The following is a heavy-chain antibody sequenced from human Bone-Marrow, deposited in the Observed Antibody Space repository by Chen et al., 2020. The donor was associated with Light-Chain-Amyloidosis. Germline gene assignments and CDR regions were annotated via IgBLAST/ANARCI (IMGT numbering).Heavy chain of an antibody. D-gene: IGHD3-3*01. Sequence: QVQLQQWGAGLLKPSETLSLTCGVYGGSLSGYYWRWIRQSPGKGLEWIGEINHSGDTKYNTSLRGRVTISVDTSKNQFSLKLRSVTAADTAVYYCARRICGIVRTAYSYYMDVWGKGTTVTVSS. J-gene: IGHJ6*03. CDR3: ARRICGIVRTAYSYYMDV. V-gene: IGHV4-34*01. CDR2: INHSGDT. CDR1: GGSLSGYY.